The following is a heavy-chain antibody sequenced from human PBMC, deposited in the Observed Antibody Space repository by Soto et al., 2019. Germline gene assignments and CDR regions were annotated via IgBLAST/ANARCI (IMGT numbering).Heavy chain of an antibody. J-gene: IGHJ6*02. D-gene: IGHD3-22*01. CDR3: AKDRVNYYDSSGSGYYYYYGMDV. CDR1: GFTFSSYG. CDR2: ISYDGSNK. Sequence: GGSLRLSCAASGFTFSSYGMHWVRQAPGKGLEWVAVISYDGSNKYYADSVKGRFTISRDNSKNTLYLQMNSLRAEDTAVYYCAKDRVNYYDSSGSGYYYYYGMDVWGQGTTVTVSS. V-gene: IGHV3-30*18.